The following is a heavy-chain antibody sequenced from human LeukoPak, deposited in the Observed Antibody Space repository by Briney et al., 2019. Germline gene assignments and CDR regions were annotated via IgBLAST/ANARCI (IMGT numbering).Heavy chain of an antibody. CDR1: GGSISSGGYC. D-gene: IGHD3-10*01. Sequence: SETLSLTCTVSGGSISSGGYCWCWIRQHPGKGLEWIGYIYYSGSTYYNPSLKSRVTISVDTSKNQFSLKLSSVTAADTAVYYCARYGSGSPTWGYYGMDVWGQGTTVTVSS. V-gene: IGHV4-31*03. J-gene: IGHJ6*02. CDR3: ARYGSGSPTWGYYGMDV. CDR2: IYYSGST.